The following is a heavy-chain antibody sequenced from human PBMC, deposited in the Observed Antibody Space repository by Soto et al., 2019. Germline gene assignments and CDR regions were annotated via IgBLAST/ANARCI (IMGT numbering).Heavy chain of an antibody. J-gene: IGHJ3*02. Sequence: GGSLRLSCAASGFTFSSYAMSWVRLAPGKGLKWVSGISGSGGSTYYADSVKGRFTISRDNSKNTLYLQMNSLRAEDTAIFYCAKDRAVAGIDSFDIWGQGTKVTVSS. D-gene: IGHD6-19*01. CDR2: ISGSGGST. CDR1: GFTFSSYA. CDR3: AKDRAVAGIDSFDI. V-gene: IGHV3-23*01.